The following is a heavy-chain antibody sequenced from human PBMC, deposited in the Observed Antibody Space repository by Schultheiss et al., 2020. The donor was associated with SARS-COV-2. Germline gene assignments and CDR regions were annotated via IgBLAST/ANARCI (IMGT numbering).Heavy chain of an antibody. V-gene: IGHV3-33*01. CDR2: IWYDGSNK. CDR1: GFTFSSYG. J-gene: IGHJ4*02. CDR3: ARGSGYCSGGSCQYYFDY. D-gene: IGHD2-15*01. Sequence: GGSLRLSCAASGFTFSSYGMHWVRQAPGKGLEWVAVIWYDGSNKYYADSVKGRFTISRDNSKNTLYLQMNSLRAEDTAVYYCARGSGYCSGGSCQYYFDYGAEGSGVTVSP.